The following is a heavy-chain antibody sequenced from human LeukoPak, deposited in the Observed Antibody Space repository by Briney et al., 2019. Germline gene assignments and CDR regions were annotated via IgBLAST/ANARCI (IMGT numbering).Heavy chain of an antibody. CDR1: GYTFTVYY. Sequence: GASVTVSCTASGYTFTVYYMHRVRQAPGPGLELMGWINPNNGGTNYAQRFQGRVTMTRDTSISTAYMELSSLTSDDTAVYYCARDAGYSSSWFYYWGQG. CDR2: INPNNGGT. V-gene: IGHV1-2*02. J-gene: IGHJ4*02. CDR3: ARDAGYSSSWFYY. D-gene: IGHD6-13*01.